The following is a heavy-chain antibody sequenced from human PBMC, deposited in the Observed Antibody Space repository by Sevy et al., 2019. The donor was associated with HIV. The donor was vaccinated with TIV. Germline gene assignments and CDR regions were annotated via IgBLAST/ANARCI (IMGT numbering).Heavy chain of an antibody. V-gene: IGHV3-72*01. CDR1: GFTFSDHY. J-gene: IGHJ4*02. CDR2: TRNKADGYTT. CDR3: STHAGIAAAGRVFDY. D-gene: IGHD6-13*01. Sequence: GGSLRLSCAASGFTFSDHYMEWVRQAPGKGLEWVGRTRNKADGYTTECATSVKGIFTIAREESENSLYLQMNSLKTEDTAVYYCSTHAGIAAAGRVFDYWGQGALVTVSS.